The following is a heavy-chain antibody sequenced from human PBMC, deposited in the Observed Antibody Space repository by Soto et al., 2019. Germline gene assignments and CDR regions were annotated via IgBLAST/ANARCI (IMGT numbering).Heavy chain of an antibody. CDR1: GYTFTSYA. D-gene: IGHD2-15*01. CDR3: ASEYCSGGSSPPHSGMDL. J-gene: IGHJ6*02. Sequence: QVQLVQSGAEVKKPGASVKVSCKASGYTFTSYAMHWVRQAPGQRLEWMGWINAGNGNTKYSQKFQGRVTITRDTSASTAYMELSSLRSEDTAVYYCASEYCSGGSSPPHSGMDLWAHGPTVTVSS. V-gene: IGHV1-3*01. CDR2: INAGNGNT.